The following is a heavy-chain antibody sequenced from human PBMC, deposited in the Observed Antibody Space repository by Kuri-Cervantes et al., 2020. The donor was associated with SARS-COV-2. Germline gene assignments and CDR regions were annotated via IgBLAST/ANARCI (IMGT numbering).Heavy chain of an antibody. CDR2: ISYDGSNK. CDR1: EFTFSSYA. J-gene: IGHJ4*02. V-gene: IGHV3-30-3*01. Sequence: GESLKISCAASEFTFSSYAMHWVRQAPGKGLEWVAVISYDGSNKYYADSVKGRFTISRDNSKNTLYLQMNSLRAEDTAVYYCARVVRGVIIEGDYWGQGTLVTVSS. D-gene: IGHD3-10*01. CDR3: ARVVRGVIIEGDY.